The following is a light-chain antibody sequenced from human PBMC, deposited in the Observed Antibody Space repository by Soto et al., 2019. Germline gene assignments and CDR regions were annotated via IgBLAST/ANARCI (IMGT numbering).Light chain of an antibody. Sequence: EIVLTQSPVTLSASPGEIATLSCRASESISTNLAWYQQKLGQAPRLLIHDASTRATGIPARFSGSGSVTEFTLTISRLQSEDFAVYYCQQYYNWPPWTFGQGTKVDI. CDR2: DAS. CDR1: ESISTN. CDR3: QQYYNWPPWT. V-gene: IGKV3-15*01. J-gene: IGKJ1*01.